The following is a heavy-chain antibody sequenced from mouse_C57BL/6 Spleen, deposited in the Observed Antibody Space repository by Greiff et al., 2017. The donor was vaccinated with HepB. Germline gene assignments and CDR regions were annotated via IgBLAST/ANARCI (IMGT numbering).Heavy chain of an antibody. D-gene: IGHD4-1*01. V-gene: IGHV1-22*01. Sequence: EVQLQQSGPELVKPGASVKMSCKASGYTFTDYNMHWVKQRHGKSLEWIGYINPNNGGTSYNQKFKGKATLTVNKSYSTAYMELRSLTSEDSAVYYLSRSQTAWFADWGQGTLVTVSA. CDR3: SRSQTAWFAD. J-gene: IGHJ3*01. CDR2: INPNNGGT. CDR1: GYTFTDYN.